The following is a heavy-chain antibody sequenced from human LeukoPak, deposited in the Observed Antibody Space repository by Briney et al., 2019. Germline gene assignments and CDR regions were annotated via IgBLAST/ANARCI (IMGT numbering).Heavy chain of an antibody. J-gene: IGHJ6*03. Sequence: ASVKVSCKTSGYTFTSYDINWVRQATGQGLEWMGYMSPNSGNTGYAQKFQGRVTMTRNTSINTAYMELSSLRSEDTAVYYCARGMKQCMDVWGKGTTVTVSS. CDR1: GYTFTSYD. D-gene: IGHD3-16*01. CDR3: ARGMKQCMDV. CDR2: MSPNSGNT. V-gene: IGHV1-8*01.